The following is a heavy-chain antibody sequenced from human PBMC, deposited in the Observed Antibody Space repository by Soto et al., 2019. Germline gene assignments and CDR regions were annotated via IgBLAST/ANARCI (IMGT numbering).Heavy chain of an antibody. CDR2: IIPIFGTA. Sequence: QVQLVQSGAEVKKPGSSVKVSCKASGGTFSSYAISWVRQAPGQGLEWMGGIIPIFGTANYAQKFQGRVTITADESTSTAYMELSSLRSEDTAVYYCASPMPRKGHIVVATDAFDIWGQGTMVTVSS. CDR1: GGTFSSYA. D-gene: IGHD2-21*02. V-gene: IGHV1-69*01. CDR3: ASPMPRKGHIVVATDAFDI. J-gene: IGHJ3*02.